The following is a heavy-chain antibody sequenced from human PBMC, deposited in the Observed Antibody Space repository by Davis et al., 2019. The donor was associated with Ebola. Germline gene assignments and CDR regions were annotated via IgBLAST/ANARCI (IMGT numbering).Heavy chain of an antibody. CDR2: LYSGGTT. Sequence: PGGSLRLSCAASGFTVSHNYMSWVRQAPGKGLEWVSVLYSGGTTYYADSVKGRFTISRDNSKNTLYLQMNSLRAEDTAVYYCARGPGGRSIFDYWGQGTLVTFSS. D-gene: IGHD3-16*01. CDR1: GFTVSHNY. V-gene: IGHV3-53*01. J-gene: IGHJ4*02. CDR3: ARGPGGRSIFDY.